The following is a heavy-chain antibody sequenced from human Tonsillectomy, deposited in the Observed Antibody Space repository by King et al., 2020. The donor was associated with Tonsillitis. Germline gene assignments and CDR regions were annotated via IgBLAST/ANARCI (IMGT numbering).Heavy chain of an antibody. J-gene: IGHJ6*03. CDR1: GFTFNNYH. CDR2: ISTSGSTT. D-gene: IGHD2/OR15-2a*01. CDR3: ASVYLTSPIYYYYMDV. Sequence: QLVQSGGGLVQPGGSLRLSCAASGFTFNNYHMTWVRQAPGKGLEWVSYISTSGSTTYYAASVKGRFTISRDNAKNSLYLQMNTLTAEDTAVYYCASVYLTSPIYYYYMDVWGKGTTVTVSS. V-gene: IGHV3-48*01.